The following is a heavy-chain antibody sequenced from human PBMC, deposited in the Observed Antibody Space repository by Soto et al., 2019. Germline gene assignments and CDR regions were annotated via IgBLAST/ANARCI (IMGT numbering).Heavy chain of an antibody. Sequence: SVKVSCKASGGTFSSYAISWVRRAPGQGLEWMGGIIPIFGTANYAQKFQGRVTITADESTSTAYMELSSLRSEDTAVYYCARDRGHYGASIYLDYWGQGTLVTVSS. D-gene: IGHD4-17*01. J-gene: IGHJ4*02. V-gene: IGHV1-69*13. CDR1: GGTFSSYA. CDR2: IIPIFGTA. CDR3: ARDRGHYGASIYLDY.